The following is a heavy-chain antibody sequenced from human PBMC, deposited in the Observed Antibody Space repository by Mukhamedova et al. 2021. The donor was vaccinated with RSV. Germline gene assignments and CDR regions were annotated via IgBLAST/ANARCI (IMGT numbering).Heavy chain of an antibody. V-gene: IGHV4-61*07. CDR3: AKLTYYYSSNDYSIXXNWFYP. CDR2: IYYSGSI. D-gene: IGHD3-22*01. Sequence: GLEWIGYIYYSGSINYNPSLKSRXTISLDTSKNQFSLKLTSVTAGDTAVYYCAKLTYYYSSNDYSIXXNWFYPWCQGTVFTVSS. J-gene: IGHJ5*02.